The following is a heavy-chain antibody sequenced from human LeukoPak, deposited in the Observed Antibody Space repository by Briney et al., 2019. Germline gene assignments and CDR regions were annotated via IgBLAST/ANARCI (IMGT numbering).Heavy chain of an antibody. CDR3: ARENRGDGYNLIGRGILGY. V-gene: IGHV1-8*02. CDR2: MNPNSGNT. D-gene: IGHD5-24*01. J-gene: IGHJ4*02. Sequence: ASVRVSCKPSGSTFTSYEINWVRQATGAGLEGMGWMNPNSGNTGYAQKFQGRDNITRNTTISTAYMELSSLRSEDKVVYYSARENRGDGYNLIGRGILGYWGQGTLVTVSS. CDR1: GSTFTSYE.